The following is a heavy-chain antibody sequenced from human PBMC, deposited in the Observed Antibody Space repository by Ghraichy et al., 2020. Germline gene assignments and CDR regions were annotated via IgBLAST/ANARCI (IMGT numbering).Heavy chain of an antibody. J-gene: IGHJ6*02. CDR1: GGSVTNNRYY. D-gene: IGHD3-10*01. CDR3: ARKMVQWSGDSDFSFHGFDV. CDR2: AFYSGTT. V-gene: IGHV4-39*01. Sequence: SETLSLTCGVSGGSVTNNRYYWAWVRQSPGKGLEWIGTAFYSGTTYYNPSLKSRATLAVDTSRNQVSLRLYSVAAADTAVYYCARKMVQWSGDSDFSFHGFDVWGQGASVTVSS.